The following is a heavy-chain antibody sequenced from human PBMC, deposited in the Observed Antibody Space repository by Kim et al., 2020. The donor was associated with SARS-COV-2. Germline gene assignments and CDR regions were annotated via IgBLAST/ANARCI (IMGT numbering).Heavy chain of an antibody. CDR1: GYTFTSYY. CDR3: ARWREFGYCSGGSCLGLGYYYYGMDV. CDR2: INPSGGST. J-gene: IGHJ6*02. V-gene: IGHV1-46*01. Sequence: ASVKVSCKASGYTFTSYYMHWVRQAPGQGLEWMGIINPSGGSTSYAQKFQGRVTMTRDTSTSTVYMELSSLRSEDTAVYYCARWREFGYCSGGSCLGLGYYYYGMDVWGQGTTVTVSS. D-gene: IGHD2-15*01.